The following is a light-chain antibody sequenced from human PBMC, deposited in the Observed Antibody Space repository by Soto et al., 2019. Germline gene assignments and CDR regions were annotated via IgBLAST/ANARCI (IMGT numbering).Light chain of an antibody. Sequence: QSALTQPRSVSGSPGQSVTISCTGTSSDVGGYNLVSWYQQQPGKAPKLMIYEVSNRPSGVSNRFSGSKSGNTASLTISGLQAEDETDYYCCSYAGSFTWVFGGGTKVTVL. V-gene: IGLV2-11*01. CDR1: SSDVGGYNL. CDR2: EVS. CDR3: CSYAGSFTWV. J-gene: IGLJ3*02.